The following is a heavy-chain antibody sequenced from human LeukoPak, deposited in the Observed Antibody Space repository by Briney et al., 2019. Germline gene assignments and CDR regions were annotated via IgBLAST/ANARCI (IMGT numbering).Heavy chain of an antibody. Sequence: GGSLRLSCAASGFTFSNYNMNWVRQAPGKGLEWVSSISSSSSYIYYADSVKGRFTISRDNAKNSLFLQMNSLRAEDTAVSYCSKDFDIYCSGGTCYSPEYFQHWGQGTLVTVSS. CDR2: ISSSSSYI. CDR1: GFTFSNYN. V-gene: IGHV3-21*01. J-gene: IGHJ1*01. D-gene: IGHD2-15*01. CDR3: SKDFDIYCSGGTCYSPEYFQH.